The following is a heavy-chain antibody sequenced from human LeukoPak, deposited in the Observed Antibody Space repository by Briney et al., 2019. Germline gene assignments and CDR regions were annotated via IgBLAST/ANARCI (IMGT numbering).Heavy chain of an antibody. Sequence: PGGSLRLSCATSGFTVSRTYMSWVRQAPGKGLEWVAVIYTDASTYYADSVKGRFTISRDNSKNTVYLQMNSLGAEDTAVYYCIRDYGDYWGQGTLVTVSS. D-gene: IGHD4/OR15-4a*01. CDR1: GFTVSRTY. CDR3: IRDYGDY. J-gene: IGHJ4*02. CDR2: IYTDAST. V-gene: IGHV3-53*01.